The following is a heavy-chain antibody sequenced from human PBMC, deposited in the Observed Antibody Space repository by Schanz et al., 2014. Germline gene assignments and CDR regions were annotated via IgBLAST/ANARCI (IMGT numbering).Heavy chain of an antibody. V-gene: IGHV4-39*02. CDR1: GDSISSTSYY. J-gene: IGHJ4*02. D-gene: IGHD1-26*01. CDR3: ARGWEVKVFDY. Sequence: QLQMQESGPGLVKPSETLSLTCSVSGDSISSTSYYWGWIRQPPGKGLEWIGSIYYSGSTYYNAPLKSGVTISEDAPKTHFPRSLGSVTAADTAVYYCARGWEVKVFDYWGQGTLITVSS. CDR2: IYYSGST.